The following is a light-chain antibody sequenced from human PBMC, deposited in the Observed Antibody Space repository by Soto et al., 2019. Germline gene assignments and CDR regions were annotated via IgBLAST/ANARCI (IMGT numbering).Light chain of an antibody. CDR1: QDINRW. CDR2: TAS. Sequence: DIQMTQSPSSVSASVGDRVTITCRASQDINRWLAWYQQKPGKAPKLLIYTASSLQSGVPARFSGSGSGTYFPLTISSLQPEDFESYYCLQANAFPLTLGQGTTVEIK. J-gene: IGKJ1*01. CDR3: LQANAFPLT. V-gene: IGKV1-12*01.